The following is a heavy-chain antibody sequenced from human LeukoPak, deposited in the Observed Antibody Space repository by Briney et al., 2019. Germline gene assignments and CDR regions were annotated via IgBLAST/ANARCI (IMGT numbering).Heavy chain of an antibody. CDR3: ASTPEWELRPFDY. CDR1: GFTFSIYT. CDR2: ISSSSTYI. D-gene: IGHD1-26*01. J-gene: IGHJ4*02. V-gene: IGHV3-21*06. Sequence: GGSLRLSCAASGFTFSIYTMNWVRQAPGKGLEWVSSISSSSTYIYYADSVKGRFTISRDNAKNSLYLQMNSLRAEDTAVYYCASTPEWELRPFDYWGQGTLVTVSS.